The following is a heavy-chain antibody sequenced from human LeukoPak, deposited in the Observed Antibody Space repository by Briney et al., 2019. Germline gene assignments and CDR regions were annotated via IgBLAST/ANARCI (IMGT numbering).Heavy chain of an antibody. Sequence: ASVKVSCKASGYTFTSYAMHWVRQAPGQRLEWMGWINAGNGNTKYSQKFQGRVTITADESTSTAYMELSSLRSEDTAVYYCARDLGFADIVVVPAAYDAFDIWGQGTLVTVSS. CDR3: ARDLGFADIVVVPAAYDAFDI. J-gene: IGHJ3*02. CDR1: GYTFTSYA. CDR2: INAGNGNT. V-gene: IGHV1-3*01. D-gene: IGHD2-2*01.